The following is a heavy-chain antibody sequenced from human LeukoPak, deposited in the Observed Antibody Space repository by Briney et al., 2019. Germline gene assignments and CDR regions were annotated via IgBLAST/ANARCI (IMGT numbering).Heavy chain of an antibody. CDR2: INSDGNYT. V-gene: IGHV3-74*01. D-gene: IGHD6-19*01. J-gene: IGHJ4*02. Sequence: PGGSLRLSCAASGFTFSSYWMNWVRQAPGKGLVWVSRINSDGNYTTYADSVKGRSTISRDNAKNTLSLQMSSLRAEDTAVYYCAREYSSGWTSDYWGQGTLVTVSS. CDR3: AREYSSGWTSDY. CDR1: GFTFSSYW.